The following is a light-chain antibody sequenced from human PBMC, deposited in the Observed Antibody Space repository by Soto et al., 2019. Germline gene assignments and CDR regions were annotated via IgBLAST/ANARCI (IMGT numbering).Light chain of an antibody. CDR1: QSVATYY. CDR3: QHYGSSPWT. V-gene: IGKV3-20*01. CDR2: GAS. J-gene: IGKJ1*01. Sequence: EIVLTQSPGTLSLSAGERATLSCRASQSVATYYLGWFQQKAGQAPRLLIYGASSRATGIPDRFSGSGSGTHFTLTISRLEPEDFAVYYCQHYGSSPWTFGQGTKVEIK.